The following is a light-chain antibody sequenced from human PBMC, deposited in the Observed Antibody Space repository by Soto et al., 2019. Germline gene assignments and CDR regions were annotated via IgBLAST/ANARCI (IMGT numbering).Light chain of an antibody. CDR2: DVT. V-gene: IGLV2-14*03. CDR3: SSYSSSTTHVV. J-gene: IGLJ2*01. CDR1: SSDVGDFNY. Sequence: QSALTQPASVSGSPGRSVTISCTGTSSDVGDFNYVSWYQHLPGRAPKLIIYDVTNRPSGISYRFSASKSGRTASLTISGLQAEDEAYYYCSSYSSSTTHVVFGEGTKLTVL.